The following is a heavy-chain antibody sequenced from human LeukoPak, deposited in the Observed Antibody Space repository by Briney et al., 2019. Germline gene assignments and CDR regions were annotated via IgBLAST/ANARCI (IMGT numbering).Heavy chain of an antibody. V-gene: IGHV4-39*07. CDR2: IYYSGST. D-gene: IGHD3-10*01. CDR1: GGSISSSSYY. CDR3: ARALFYGSGSGDWFDP. Sequence: PSETLSLTCTVSGGSISSSSYYWGWIRQPPGKGLEWIGSIYYSGSTYYNPSLKSRVTISVDTSKNQFSLKLSSVTAADTAVYYSARALFYGSGSGDWFDPWGQGTLVTVSS. J-gene: IGHJ5*02.